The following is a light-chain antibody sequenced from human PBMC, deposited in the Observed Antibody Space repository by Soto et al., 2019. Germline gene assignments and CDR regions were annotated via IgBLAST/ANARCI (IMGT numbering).Light chain of an antibody. Sequence: EIVMTQSPANLSVSPGERATLSCRASESIGRNIAWSQQKPGRSPRLPIYAASIRSTDFPATFSGSGYGKDFTLTTDGLRSDDFAVYFCRQYNNWPPWTFGLVIEVEVK. V-gene: IGKV3-15*01. CDR3: RQYNNWPPWT. J-gene: IGKJ1*01. CDR1: ESIGRN. CDR2: AAS.